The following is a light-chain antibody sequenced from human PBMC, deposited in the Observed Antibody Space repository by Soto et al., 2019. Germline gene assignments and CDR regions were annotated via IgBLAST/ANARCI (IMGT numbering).Light chain of an antibody. J-gene: IGKJ4*01. CDR3: QHYSTRSGVT. Sequence: EIVLTQSPGTLSLSPGERATLSCRASQSVNSNYLAWYQQKPGQAPRLLFSGASSRATGIPDRFSGSGSGTVFTLTISRLEPEDFVTYYCQHYSTRSGVTFGGGTKVEI. CDR2: GAS. V-gene: IGKV3-20*01. CDR1: QSVNSNY.